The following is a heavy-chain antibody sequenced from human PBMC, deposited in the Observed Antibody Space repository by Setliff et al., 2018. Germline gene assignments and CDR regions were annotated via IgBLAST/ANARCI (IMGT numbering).Heavy chain of an antibody. V-gene: IGHV4-38-2*02. D-gene: IGHD2-2*01. J-gene: IGHJ6*02. CDR3: ARGGDIVVVPAAPPYYYYGMDV. CDR2: IGHTGSI. CDR1: GYSISSGYI. Sequence: TSETLSLTCTVSGYSISSGYIWGWIRQPPGKGLEWVGNIGHTGSINYNPSLKSRLTISVDTSKNQFSLKLSSVTAADTAVYYCARGGDIVVVPAAPPYYYYGMDVWGQGTTVTVSS.